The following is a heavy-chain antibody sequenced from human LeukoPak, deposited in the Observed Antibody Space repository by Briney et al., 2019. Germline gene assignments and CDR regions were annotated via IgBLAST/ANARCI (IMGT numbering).Heavy chain of an antibody. V-gene: IGHV4-59*08. CDR1: GGSISRYY. CDR3: ESILDGMDV. CDR2: IYYTGTT. J-gene: IGHJ6*02. Sequence: SETLSLTCTVPGGSISRYYWSGIRQPPGKGLEWIGYIYYTGTTHYTPSLKNRVTISADTSKNQFSLKLNSVNAADTAVYYCESILDGMDVWGQGTTVSVSS.